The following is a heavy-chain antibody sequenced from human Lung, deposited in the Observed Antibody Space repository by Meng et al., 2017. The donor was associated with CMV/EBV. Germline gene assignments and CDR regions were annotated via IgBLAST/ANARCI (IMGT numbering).Heavy chain of an antibody. Sequence: ESXKISXAASGFTFSSYSMNWVRQAPGKGLEWVSSISSSSSYIYYADSVKGRFTISRDNAKNSLYLQMNSLRAEDTAVYYCARDAVRYCSSTSCYGPPKQQLVEYDYWGQGTXVTVSS. J-gene: IGHJ4*02. CDR3: ARDAVRYCSSTSCYGPPKQQLVEYDY. CDR1: GFTFSSYS. CDR2: ISSSSSYI. D-gene: IGHD2-2*01. V-gene: IGHV3-21*01.